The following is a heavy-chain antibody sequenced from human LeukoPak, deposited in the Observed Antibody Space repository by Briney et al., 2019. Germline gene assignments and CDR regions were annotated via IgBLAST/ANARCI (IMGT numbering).Heavy chain of an antibody. CDR3: ARGLRTGVGPYMGYHYYMDV. CDR2: INDNGAGT. CDR1: GFTFSSYA. V-gene: IGHV3-23*01. D-gene: IGHD3-16*01. J-gene: IGHJ6*03. Sequence: GGSLRLSCAASGFTFSSYAMSWVRQAPGKGLKWVSTINDNGAGTYYADSVKGRFTISRDNSYNTVSLQMNSLRDEDTGVYYCARGLRTGVGPYMGYHYYMDVWGKGATVTVSS.